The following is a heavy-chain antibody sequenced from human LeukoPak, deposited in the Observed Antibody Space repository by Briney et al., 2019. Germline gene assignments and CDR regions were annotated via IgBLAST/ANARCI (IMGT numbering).Heavy chain of an antibody. V-gene: IGHV4-34*01. CDR2: INHSGST. CDR3: AREYSSSWYSAWFDP. Sequence: PSETLSLTCAVYGGSFSGYYWSWIRQPPGKGLEWIGEINHSGSTNYNPSLKSRVTISVDASKNQFSLKLSSVTAADTAVYYCAREYSSSWYSAWFDPWGQGTLVTVSS. D-gene: IGHD6-13*01. CDR1: GGSFSGYY. J-gene: IGHJ5*02.